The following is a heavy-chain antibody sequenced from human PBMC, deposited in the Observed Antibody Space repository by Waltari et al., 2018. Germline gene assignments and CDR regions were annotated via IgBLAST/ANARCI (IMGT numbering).Heavy chain of an antibody. D-gene: IGHD6-13*01. CDR3: ARGDIIAAAGIGYYYYMDV. V-gene: IGHV1-2*02. CDR2: IDPNSAGT. CDR1: GYTFTGYY. Sequence: QVQLVQSGAEVKKPGASVKVSCKASGYTFTGYYMHWVRQAPGQGLEWMGWIDPNSAGTNYAQKFQGRVTMTMDTCISTAYMELSRRRSDDTAVYYCARGDIIAAAGIGYYYYMDVWGKGTTVTVSS. J-gene: IGHJ6*03.